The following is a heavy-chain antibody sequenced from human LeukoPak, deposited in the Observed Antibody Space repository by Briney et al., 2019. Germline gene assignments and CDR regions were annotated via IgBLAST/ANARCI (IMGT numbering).Heavy chain of an antibody. V-gene: IGHV4-38-2*02. CDR1: GYSISSGYY. CDR3: ARSLGYSYAYFGY. Sequence: PSETLSLTCTVSGYSISSGYYWGWIRQPPGKGLEWIGNIYHSGTTIYNPSLKSPVTISVDTSKNQFSLKLSSVTAADTAVYYCARSLGYSYAYFGYWGQGTLVTVSS. J-gene: IGHJ4*02. D-gene: IGHD5-18*01. CDR2: IYHSGTT.